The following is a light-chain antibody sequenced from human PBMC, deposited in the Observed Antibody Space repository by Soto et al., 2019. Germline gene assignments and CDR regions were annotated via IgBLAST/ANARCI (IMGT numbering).Light chain of an antibody. CDR3: QQYIRWPLT. J-gene: IGKJ4*01. V-gene: IGKV3-15*01. CDR1: QSVSVD. Sequence: IVMTQSQATLSVSPWERCTLSNRASQSVSVDLAWYQQRPGQAPRLLIYGASTRATGIPARFSGSGSGTEFTLTISSLQSEDYAVYFCQQYIRWPLTFGGGTKVDIK. CDR2: GAS.